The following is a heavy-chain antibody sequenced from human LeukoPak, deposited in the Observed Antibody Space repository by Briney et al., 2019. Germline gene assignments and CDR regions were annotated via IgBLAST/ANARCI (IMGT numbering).Heavy chain of an antibody. CDR3: AGAYYYDSMDY. Sequence: GGSLRLSCAASGFTFSSYSMNWVRQAPGKGLEWVSSICSSSSYIYYADSVKGRFTISRDNAKNSLYLQMNSLRAEDTAVYYCAGAYYYDSMDYWGQGTLVTVSS. CDR2: ICSSSSYI. D-gene: IGHD3-22*01. V-gene: IGHV3-21*01. CDR1: GFTFSSYS. J-gene: IGHJ4*02.